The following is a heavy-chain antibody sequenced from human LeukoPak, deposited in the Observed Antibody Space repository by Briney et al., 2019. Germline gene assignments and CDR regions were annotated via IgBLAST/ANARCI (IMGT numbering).Heavy chain of an antibody. CDR3: ARGDPSVLRYFRPHYAFDI. V-gene: IGHV4-59*01. Sequence: ETLSLTCTLSDGSISSYYWSWIRQPPGKGLEWIGYIYYSGSTNYNPSLKSRVTISVDTSKNQFSLKLSSVTAADTAVYYCARGDPSVLRYFRPHYAFDIWGQGTTVTVSS. J-gene: IGHJ3*02. D-gene: IGHD3-9*01. CDR1: DGSISSYY. CDR2: IYYSGST.